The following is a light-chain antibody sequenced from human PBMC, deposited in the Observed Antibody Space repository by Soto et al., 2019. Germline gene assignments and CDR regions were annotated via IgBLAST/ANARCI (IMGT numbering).Light chain of an antibody. CDR1: SSDVGGYNY. CDR3: SSYTSSSHLV. CDR2: EVS. J-gene: IGLJ2*01. Sequence: QSALAQPASVSGSPGQSITISCTGTSSDVGGYNYVSWYQQHPGKAPKLMIYEVSNRPSGVSNRFSGSKSGNTASLTISGLQAEDEADYYCSSYTSSSHLVFGGGTKLTVL. V-gene: IGLV2-14*01.